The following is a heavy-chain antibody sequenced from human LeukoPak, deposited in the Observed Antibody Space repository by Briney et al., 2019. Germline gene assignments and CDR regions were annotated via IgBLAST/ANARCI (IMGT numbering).Heavy chain of an antibody. CDR1: GFTFSSYA. CDR3: AKDKPRTMIVVVNAFDI. V-gene: IGHV3-23*01. Sequence: GGSLRLSCAPSGFTFSSYAMSWVRQAPGKGLEWVSAISGSGGSTYYADSVKGRFTISRDNSKNTLYLQMNSLRAEDTAVYYCAKDKPRTMIVVVNAFDIWGQGTMVTVSS. CDR2: ISGSGGST. J-gene: IGHJ3*02. D-gene: IGHD3-22*01.